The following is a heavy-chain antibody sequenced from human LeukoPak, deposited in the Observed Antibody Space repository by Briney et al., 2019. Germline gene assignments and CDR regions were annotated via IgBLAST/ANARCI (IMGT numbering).Heavy chain of an antibody. CDR1: GYTLTELS. J-gene: IGHJ4*02. CDR3: VTGNYGGRAAFDF. Sequence: ASVKVSCKVSGYTLTELSMHWVRQAPGKGLEWMGRFDPEDGETIYAQKFQGRVTMTADTSTDTVYMELSSLRSEDTAVYYCVTGNYGGRAAFDFWGQGTLATVSS. CDR2: FDPEDGET. V-gene: IGHV1-24*01. D-gene: IGHD1-7*01.